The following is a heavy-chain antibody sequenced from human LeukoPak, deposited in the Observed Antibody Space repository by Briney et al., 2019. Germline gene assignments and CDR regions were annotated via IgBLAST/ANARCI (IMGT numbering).Heavy chain of an antibody. CDR3: ARMATIPLFDY. CDR2: ISYDGSNK. V-gene: IGHV3-30-3*01. D-gene: IGHD5-12*01. J-gene: IGHJ4*02. CDR1: GFTFSSYA. Sequence: PGGSLRLSCAASGFTFSSYAMRWVRQAPGKGLEWVAVISYDGSNKYYADSVKGRFTISRDNSKNTLYLQMNSLRAEDTAVYYCARMATIPLFDYWGQGTLVTVSS.